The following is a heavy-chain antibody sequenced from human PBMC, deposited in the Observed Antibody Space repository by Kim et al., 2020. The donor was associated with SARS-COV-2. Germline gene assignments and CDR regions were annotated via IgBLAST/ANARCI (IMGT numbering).Heavy chain of an antibody. CDR1: GFTFSSYG. J-gene: IGHJ5*02. CDR2: IWYDGSNK. Sequence: GGSLRLSCAASGFTFSSYGMHWVRQAPGKGLEWVAVIWYDGSNKYYADSVKGRFTISRDNSKNTLYLQMNSLRAEDTAVYYCARDHLPNYYDSSGYSNWFDPWGQGTLVTVSS. D-gene: IGHD3-22*01. V-gene: IGHV3-33*01. CDR3: ARDHLPNYYDSSGYSNWFDP.